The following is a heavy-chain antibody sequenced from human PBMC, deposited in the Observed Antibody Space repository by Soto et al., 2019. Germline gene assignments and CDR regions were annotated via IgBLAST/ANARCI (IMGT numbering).Heavy chain of an antibody. Sequence: SRTLSLTCAISGDSVSSNIAAWNWIRQSPSRGLEWLGRTYYRSKWYNDYAVSVKSRITLNPHTSKNQFSLQLNSVTPEDTAVYYCAREAAAAGTLHWFDPWGQGTLVTVSS. D-gene: IGHD6-13*01. CDR2: TYYRSKWYN. CDR3: AREAAAAGTLHWFDP. V-gene: IGHV6-1*01. CDR1: GDSVSSNIAA. J-gene: IGHJ5*02.